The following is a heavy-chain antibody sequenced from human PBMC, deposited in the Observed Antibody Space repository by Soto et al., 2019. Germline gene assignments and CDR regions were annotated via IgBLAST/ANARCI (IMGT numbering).Heavy chain of an antibody. D-gene: IGHD2-2*01. CDR2: INPNSGGT. CDR3: ARDLVVPAARDYYYGMDV. CDR1: GYTFTGYY. Sequence: ASVKVSCKASGYTFTGYYMHWVRQAPGQGLEWMGWINPNSGGTNYAQKFQGWVTMTRDTSISTAYMELSRLRSDDTAVYYCARDLVVPAARDYYYGMDVWGQGTTVTVSS. V-gene: IGHV1-2*04. J-gene: IGHJ6*02.